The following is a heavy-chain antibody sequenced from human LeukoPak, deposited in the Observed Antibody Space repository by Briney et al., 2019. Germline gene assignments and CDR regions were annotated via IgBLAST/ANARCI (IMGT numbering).Heavy chain of an antibody. Sequence: PGRSLRLSCAASGFTFSSYDMHWVRQAPGKGLEWVAVISYDGSNKYYADSVKGRFTISRDNSKNTLYLQMNSLRAEDTAVYYCARSDSSGWYVWGQGTLVTVSS. CDR1: GFTFSSYD. J-gene: IGHJ4*02. CDR2: ISYDGSNK. CDR3: ARSDSSGWYV. D-gene: IGHD6-19*01. V-gene: IGHV3-30*04.